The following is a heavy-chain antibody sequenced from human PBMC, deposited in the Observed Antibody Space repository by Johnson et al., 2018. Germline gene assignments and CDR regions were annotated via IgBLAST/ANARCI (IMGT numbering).Heavy chain of an antibody. J-gene: IGHJ3*02. CDR2: INQDGSEK. CDR1: GFNFSDYW. D-gene: IGHD2-15*01. Sequence: VQLVQSGGGLVQPGGSLRLSCIASGFNFSDYWMLWGRQAPGKGLAWVANINQDGSEKYCVDSVKGRLLISRDNAKNSLYLQMGSLRAEDTAVYYCARVTHEDDAFDIWGQSTLVTVSS. V-gene: IGHV3-7*01. CDR3: ARVTHEDDAFDI.